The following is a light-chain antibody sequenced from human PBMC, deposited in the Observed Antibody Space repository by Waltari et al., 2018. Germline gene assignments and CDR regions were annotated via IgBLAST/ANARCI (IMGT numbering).Light chain of an antibody. Sequence: QSVLTQPPSASGTPGQRVTISCSGSSSNIGSNLVSWYLQVPGTAPKLLIYSNHQRPAGVPERFSGSKSGITASLTVFGLQTEDEADYYCASFAGSNTLFGGGTKLTVL. CDR1: SSNIGSNL. CDR2: SNH. V-gene: IGLV1-44*01. CDR3: ASFAGSNTL. J-gene: IGLJ2*01.